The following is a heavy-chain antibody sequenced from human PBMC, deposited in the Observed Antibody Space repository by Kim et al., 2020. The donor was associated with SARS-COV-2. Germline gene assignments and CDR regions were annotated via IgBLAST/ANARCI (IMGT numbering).Heavy chain of an antibody. J-gene: IGHJ4*02. Sequence: SETLSLTCTVSGGSISSGGYYWSWIRQHPGKGLEWIGYIYYSGSTYYNPSLKSRVTISVDTSKNQFSLKLSSVTAAATAMYYCARGNYYDSGGYCHFDYWGQGTLVTVSS. D-gene: IGHD3-22*01. CDR2: IYYSGST. V-gene: IGHV4-31*03. CDR1: GGSISSGGYY. CDR3: ARGNYYDSGGYCHFDY.